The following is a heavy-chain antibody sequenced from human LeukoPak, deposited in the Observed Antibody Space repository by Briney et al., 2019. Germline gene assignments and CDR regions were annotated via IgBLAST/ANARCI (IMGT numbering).Heavy chain of an antibody. V-gene: IGHV3-23*01. CDR1: GFTFSCYA. J-gene: IGHJ3*02. CDR2: ISGSGGST. D-gene: IGHD3-3*01. Sequence: PGGSRRLSCAASGFTFSCYAMSWVRQAPGKGLEWVSAISGSGGSTYYADSVKGRFTISRDNSKNTLYLQMNSLRAEDTAVYYCARSSYYDFWSGYTVGAFDIWGQGTMVTVSS. CDR3: ARSSYYDFWSGYTVGAFDI.